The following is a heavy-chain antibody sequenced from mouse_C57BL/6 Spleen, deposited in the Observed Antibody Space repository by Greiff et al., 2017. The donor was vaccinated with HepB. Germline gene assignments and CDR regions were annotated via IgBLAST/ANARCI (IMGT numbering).Heavy chain of an antibody. V-gene: IGHV1-82*01. Sequence: VQLQESGPELVKPGASVKISCKASGYAFSSSWMNWVKQRPGKGLEWIGRIYPGDGDTNYNGKFKGKATLTADKSSSTAYMQLSSLTSEDSAVYFCARCDDYDVKFAYWGQGTLVTVSA. D-gene: IGHD2-4*01. CDR1: GYAFSSSW. J-gene: IGHJ3*01. CDR3: ARCDDYDVKFAY. CDR2: IYPGDGDT.